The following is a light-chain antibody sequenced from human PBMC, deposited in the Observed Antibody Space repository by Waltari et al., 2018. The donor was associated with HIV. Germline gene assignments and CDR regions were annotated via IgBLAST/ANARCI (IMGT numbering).Light chain of an antibody. V-gene: IGKV3-20*01. Sequence: EIVLTQSPGTLSLSPEERVTLSCRASQSVSSSSLIWYQQKPGQAPRLLIYGASSRATGIPDRFSGSGSGTDFTLTISRLDPEDFAVYYCQHYDSSVTFGQGTRLEIK. J-gene: IGKJ5*01. CDR2: GAS. CDR3: QHYDSSVT. CDR1: QSVSSSS.